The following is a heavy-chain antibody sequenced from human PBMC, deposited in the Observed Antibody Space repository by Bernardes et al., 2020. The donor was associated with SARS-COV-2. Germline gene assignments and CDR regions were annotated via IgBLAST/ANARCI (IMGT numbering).Heavy chain of an antibody. CDR2: IYPGDSDT. CDR3: ASGEARYCSSTSCYTAGTGGFDY. J-gene: IGHJ4*02. CDR1: GYSFTSYW. V-gene: IGHV5-51*01. Sequence: GESLKISCKGSGYSFTSYWIGWVRQMPGKGLEWMGIIYPGDSDTRYSPSFQGQVTISAVKSISTAYLQWSSLKASDTAMYYCASGEARYCSSTSCYTAGTGGFDYWGQGTLVTVSS. D-gene: IGHD2-2*02.